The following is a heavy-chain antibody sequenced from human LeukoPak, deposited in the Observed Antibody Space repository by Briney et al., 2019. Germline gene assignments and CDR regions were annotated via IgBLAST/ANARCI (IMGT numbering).Heavy chain of an antibody. V-gene: IGHV1-2*02. CDR1: GYTFTGYY. J-gene: IGHJ4*02. Sequence: ASVKVSCKASGYTFTGYYMHWVRQAPGQGLEWMGWINPNSGGTNYAQNFQGRVTMTRDTSISTAYMELERVRSDDTAVYYCASSKDDSYSGLDYWGQGTLVTVSS. CDR2: INPNSGGT. CDR3: ASSKDDSYSGLDY. D-gene: IGHD3-10*01.